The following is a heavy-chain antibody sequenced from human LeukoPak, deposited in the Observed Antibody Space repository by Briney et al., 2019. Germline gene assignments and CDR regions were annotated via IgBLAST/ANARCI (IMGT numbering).Heavy chain of an antibody. J-gene: IGHJ4*02. V-gene: IGHV4-4*07. D-gene: IGHD6-13*01. Sequence: KPSETLSLTCTVSGDSISNYYWSWIRQPAGKGLEWIGRVYTTGSTNYNPSLKSRLTMSVDTPKNQFSLKVSSVTAADTAMYYCARGFTRSWLLFDYWGQGALVTVSS. CDR2: VYTTGST. CDR1: GDSISNYY. CDR3: ARGFTRSWLLFDY.